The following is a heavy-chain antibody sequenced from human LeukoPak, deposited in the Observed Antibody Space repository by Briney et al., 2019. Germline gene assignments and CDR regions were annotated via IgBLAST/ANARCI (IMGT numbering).Heavy chain of an antibody. CDR1: GYIFSNNA. Sequence: ASVKVSCKASGYIFSNNAIQWVRQGPGKGLEWMGWIDANNGKTKYSQNFQGRLTITRDSSASTAYMELTSLRSEDTALYFCARGRWTATATTYYLDSWGQGTLVTVSS. D-gene: IGHD2-21*02. J-gene: IGHJ4*02. CDR2: IDANNGKT. V-gene: IGHV1-3*01. CDR3: ARGRWTATATTYYLDS.